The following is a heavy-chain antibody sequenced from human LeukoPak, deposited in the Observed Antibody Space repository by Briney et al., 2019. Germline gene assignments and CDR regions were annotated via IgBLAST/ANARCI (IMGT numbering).Heavy chain of an antibody. CDR1: GGTFSSYA. Sequence: GASVKVSCKASGGTFSSYAISWVRQAPGQGLEWMGRIIAIFGTANYAQKFQGRVTITTDESTSTAYMELSSLRSEDTAVYYCARGLTLIAYCGGDCYREYFQHWGQGTLVTVSS. CDR3: ARGLTLIAYCGGDCYREYFQH. V-gene: IGHV1-69*05. CDR2: IIAIFGTA. J-gene: IGHJ1*01. D-gene: IGHD2-21*02.